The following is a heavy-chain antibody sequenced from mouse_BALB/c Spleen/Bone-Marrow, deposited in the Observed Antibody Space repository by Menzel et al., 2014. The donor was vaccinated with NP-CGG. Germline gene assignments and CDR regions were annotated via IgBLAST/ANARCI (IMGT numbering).Heavy chain of an antibody. CDR3: AREARTTARFAY. D-gene: IGHD1-2*01. Sequence: VQEVESAPHLVKPSQPLSLTCTVTGHSITPGYGWHWLRQVPGYKLECMGYIHYSGSTNYNPSLKSRNAITRDTSKSQFFLQLNSVTAEDTATYYCAREARTTARFAYWGQGTLVTVSA. CDR1: GHSITPGYG. CDR2: IHYSGST. V-gene: IGHV3-1*02. J-gene: IGHJ3*01.